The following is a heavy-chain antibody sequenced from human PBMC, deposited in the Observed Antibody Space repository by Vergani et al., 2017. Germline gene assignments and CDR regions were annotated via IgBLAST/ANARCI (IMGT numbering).Heavy chain of an antibody. CDR3: ARRDSSSPALDY. CDR1: GITFWKFG. CDR2: IGTAGDT. V-gene: IGHV3-13*01. D-gene: IGHD6-6*01. J-gene: IGHJ4*02. Sequence: EVDLVESGGGLAQPGGSLRLSCEASGITFWKFGMHWVRQGPGKGLEWVSAIGTAGDTYYPGSVKGRFTISRENAKNSLYLQMNGLRAGDTAVYYCARRDSSSPALDYWGQGTLVTVSS.